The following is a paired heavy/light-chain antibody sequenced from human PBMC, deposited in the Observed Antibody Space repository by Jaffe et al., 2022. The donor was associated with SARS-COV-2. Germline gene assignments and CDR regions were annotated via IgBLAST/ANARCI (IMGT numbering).Heavy chain of an antibody. CDR1: GFTFSSYT. Sequence: EVQLVESGGGLVQPGGSLRLSCVASGFTFSSYTMNWVRQAPGKGLEWVSDISSSGGTIYYSGSVKGRFTISRDNAKNSLYLQMNSLRAEDTAVYHCAREGAYNYAYPIDYWGQGTLVTVSS. CDR2: ISSSGGTI. CDR3: AREGAYNYAYPIDY. V-gene: IGHV3-48*01. J-gene: IGHJ4*02. D-gene: IGHD5-18*01.
Light chain of an antibody. CDR1: QSISSF. Sequence: DIQMTQSPSSLSASVGDRVSITCRASQSISSFLNWYQQKPGKAPKLLIYAASSLQSGVPSRFSGSGSGTDFTLTINSLQPEDFATYSCQQSYSTPRTFGQGTKLEIK. V-gene: IGKV1-39*01. CDR3: QQSYSTPRT. J-gene: IGKJ2*02. CDR2: AAS.